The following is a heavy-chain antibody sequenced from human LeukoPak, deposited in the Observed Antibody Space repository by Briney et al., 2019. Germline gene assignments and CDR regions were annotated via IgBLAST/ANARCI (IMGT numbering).Heavy chain of an antibody. Sequence: PSETLSLTCAVYGGSFSDYYWSWIRQPPGKGLEWIGEINHSGSTNNNPSLKSRLTMSVDTSKNQFSLKLSSVTAADTAVYYCARGGRRTHYYGSGTGGYFALWGRGTLVSVSS. J-gene: IGHJ2*01. CDR3: ARGGRRTHYYGSGTGGYFAL. CDR1: GGSFSDYY. V-gene: IGHV4-34*01. CDR2: INHSGST. D-gene: IGHD3-10*01.